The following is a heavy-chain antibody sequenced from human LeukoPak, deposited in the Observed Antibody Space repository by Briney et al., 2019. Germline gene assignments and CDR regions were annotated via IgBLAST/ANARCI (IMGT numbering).Heavy chain of an antibody. CDR3: ATHSGSYGGYLDY. V-gene: IGHV3-23*01. CDR1: GFTFSSYA. J-gene: IGHJ4*02. D-gene: IGHD1-26*01. Sequence: GGSLRLSCAASGFTFSSYAMSWVRQAPGKGLEWVSAISGSGGSTYYADSVKGRFTISRDNSKNTLYLQMNSLRAEDTAVYYCATHSGSYGGYLDYWGQGTLVTVSS. CDR2: ISGSGGST.